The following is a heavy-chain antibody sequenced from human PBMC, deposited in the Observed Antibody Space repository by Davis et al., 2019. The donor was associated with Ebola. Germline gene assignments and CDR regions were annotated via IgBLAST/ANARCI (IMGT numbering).Heavy chain of an antibody. CDR2: INHSGST. J-gene: IGHJ6*03. V-gene: IGHV4-34*01. D-gene: IGHD2-2*02. CDR3: ARDQELGYCSSTSCYTVHYMDV. CDR1: GESFSGYN. Sequence: SETLSLTCAVYGESFSGYNWNWIRQTPGKGLEWIGEINHSGSTNYNPSLKRRVTISLDTSKNQFSLKLNSVTAADTAVYYCARDQELGYCSSTSCYTVHYMDVWGKGTTVTVSS.